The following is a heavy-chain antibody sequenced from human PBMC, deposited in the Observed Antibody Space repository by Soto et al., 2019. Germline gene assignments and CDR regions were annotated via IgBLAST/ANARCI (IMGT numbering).Heavy chain of an antibody. CDR2: IFYSGST. CDR1: GGSISNYY. CDR3: AKDSGYNYGYFHWFDP. V-gene: IGHV4-59*01. D-gene: IGHD5-18*01. Sequence: QVHLQESGPRLVKPSETLSLTCTVSGGSISNYYWSWIRQPPGRGLEWIGHIFYSGSTNYNPALKSRVTTSVDTSKSQFSLKLSSVTAADTAVYYCAKDSGYNYGYFHWFDPWGQGTLVTVSS. J-gene: IGHJ5*02.